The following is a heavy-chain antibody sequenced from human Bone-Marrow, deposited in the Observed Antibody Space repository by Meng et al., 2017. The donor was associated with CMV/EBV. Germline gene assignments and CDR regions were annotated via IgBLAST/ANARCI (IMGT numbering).Heavy chain of an antibody. CDR3: ARVRYYGAFDI. Sequence: GESLKISCAASGFTFDDYGMSWVRQAPGKGLEWVSGINWNGGSTGYADSVKGRFTISRDNAKNSLYLQMNSLRAEDTALYYCARVRYYGAFDIWGPGPMVTGSS. D-gene: IGHD1-26*01. V-gene: IGHV3-20*04. CDR2: INWNGGST. J-gene: IGHJ3*02. CDR1: GFTFDDYG.